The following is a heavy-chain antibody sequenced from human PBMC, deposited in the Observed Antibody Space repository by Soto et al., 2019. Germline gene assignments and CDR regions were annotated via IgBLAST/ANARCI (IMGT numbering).Heavy chain of an antibody. CDR1: EFTFSSYA. Sequence: QVQLVESGGGVVQPGRSLRLSCAASEFTFSSYAIHWVRQAPGKGLEWVAVISFDGSNQHYGDSVKGRFTISRDNSNNTLYLQLNSLRVEDTAVYYCARDRVVAGIGEVDYWGQGPLVNVSS. CDR2: ISFDGSNQ. V-gene: IGHV3-30-3*01. J-gene: IGHJ4*02. D-gene: IGHD6-19*01. CDR3: ARDRVVAGIGEVDY.